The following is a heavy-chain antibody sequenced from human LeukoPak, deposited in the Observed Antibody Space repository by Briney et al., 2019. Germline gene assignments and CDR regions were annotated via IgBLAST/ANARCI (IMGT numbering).Heavy chain of an antibody. V-gene: IGHV3-33*01. CDR2: AYGDGSSQ. Sequence: TGGSLRLSCAASGFPFSGYGMHWVRQAPGKGLEWVAVAYGDGSSQYYADSVKGRFTISRDNSKNTLYLQMNSLRAEDTAVYYCARDALGWIQLWKEDWYFDLWGRGTLVTVSS. D-gene: IGHD5-18*01. CDR3: ARDALGWIQLWKEDWYFDL. CDR1: GFPFSGYG. J-gene: IGHJ2*01.